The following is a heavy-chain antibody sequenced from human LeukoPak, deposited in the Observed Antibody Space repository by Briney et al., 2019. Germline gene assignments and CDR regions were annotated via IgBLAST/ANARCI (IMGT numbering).Heavy chain of an antibody. V-gene: IGHV3-23*01. Sequence: GGSLRLSCAASGFTFSSYAMSWVRQAPGKGLEWVSAISGSGGSTYYADSVKGRFTISRDNSKNTLYLQMNSLRAEDTAVHYCAKDRKAVSTVTFDYWGQGTLVTVSS. D-gene: IGHD4-17*01. CDR3: AKDRKAVSTVTFDY. CDR1: GFTFSSYA. J-gene: IGHJ4*02. CDR2: ISGSGGST.